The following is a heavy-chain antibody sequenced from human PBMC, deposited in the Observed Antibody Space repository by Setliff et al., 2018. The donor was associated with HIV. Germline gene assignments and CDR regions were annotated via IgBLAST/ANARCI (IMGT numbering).Heavy chain of an antibody. Sequence: SETLSLTCAVHGGPFSDHYWNWIRQPPGKGLEWIAEIHHTGYMNYNPSLKSRVTISRDTSTNQFSLKVCSVTAADTAIYYCAAFFVTPLTTQDFWGQGTLVTVSS. CDR3: AAFFVTPLTTQDF. J-gene: IGHJ4*02. CDR1: GGPFSDHY. CDR2: IHHTGYM. D-gene: IGHD4-17*01. V-gene: IGHV4-34*01.